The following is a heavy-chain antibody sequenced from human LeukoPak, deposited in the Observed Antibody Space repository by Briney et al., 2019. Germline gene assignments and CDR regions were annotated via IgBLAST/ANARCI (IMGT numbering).Heavy chain of an antibody. CDR3: ARRMDIVGVVAANDAFDI. Sequence: GESLKISCKGSGYSFTSYWIGWVRQMPGKGLEWMGIIYPGDSDTRYSPSFQGQVTISADKSISTAYLQWSSLKASDTAMYYCARRMDIVGVVAANDAFDIWGQGTMVTVSS. CDR1: GYSFTSYW. V-gene: IGHV5-51*01. CDR2: IYPGDSDT. D-gene: IGHD2-15*01. J-gene: IGHJ3*02.